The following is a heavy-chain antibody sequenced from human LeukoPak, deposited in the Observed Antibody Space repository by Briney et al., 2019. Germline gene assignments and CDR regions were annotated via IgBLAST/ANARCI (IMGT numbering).Heavy chain of an antibody. V-gene: IGHV3-7*01. Sequence: GGSLRLSCAASGFTFSSYWMSWVRQAPGKGLEWVANIKQDGSEKYYVDSVKGRFTISRDNAKNSLYLQMNSLRAEDTAVYYCARDPGFYYYYTDVWGKGTTVTVSS. CDR3: ARDPGFYYYYTDV. CDR1: GFTFSSYW. J-gene: IGHJ6*03. CDR2: IKQDGSEK. D-gene: IGHD7-27*01.